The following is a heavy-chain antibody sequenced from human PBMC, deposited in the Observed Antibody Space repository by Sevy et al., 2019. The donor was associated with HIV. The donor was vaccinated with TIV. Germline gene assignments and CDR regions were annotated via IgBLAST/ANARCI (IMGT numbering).Heavy chain of an antibody. D-gene: IGHD1-26*01. CDR3: AREAQVVGVDLDF. CDR2: ISSTSSYI. CDR1: GFTFSSHS. Sequence: GGSLRLSCAASGFTFSSHSMYWVRQAPGKGLEWVASISSTSSYIYHADSVKGRFTVSRDNAKNSLFLQMNNLRVDDTAVYYSAREAQVVGVDLDFWGQGTLVTVSS. J-gene: IGHJ4*02. V-gene: IGHV3-21*01.